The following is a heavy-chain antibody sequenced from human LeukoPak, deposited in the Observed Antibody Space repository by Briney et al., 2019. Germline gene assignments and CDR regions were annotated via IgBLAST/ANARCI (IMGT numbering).Heavy chain of an antibody. V-gene: IGHV4-34*01. Sequence: SETLSLTCAVYGVSFSGYYWSWIRQPPGKGLEWIGEINHSGSTNYNPSLKSRVTISVDTSKNQFSLKLSSVTAADTAVYYCARNPVEMTTVTPFDYWGQGTLVTVSS. CDR3: ARNPVEMTTVTPFDY. D-gene: IGHD4-17*01. CDR2: INHSGST. CDR1: GVSFSGYY. J-gene: IGHJ4*02.